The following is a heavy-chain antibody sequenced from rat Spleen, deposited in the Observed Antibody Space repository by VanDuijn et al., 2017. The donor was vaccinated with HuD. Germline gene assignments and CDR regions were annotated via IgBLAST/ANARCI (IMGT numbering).Heavy chain of an antibody. V-gene: IGHV5-27*01. CDR1: GFTFNNYW. Sequence: EVQLVESGGGLVQPGRSLKLSCAASGFTFNNYWMTWIRQAPTKGLEWVAYISTGGGSTYYRDSVKGRFTISRDKAKTTLYLQMDSHRSEDTATYYCAKGANYGSYGVDYWGQGVMVTVSS. CDR2: ISTGGGST. D-gene: IGHD1-3*01. CDR3: AKGANYGSYGVDY. J-gene: IGHJ2*01.